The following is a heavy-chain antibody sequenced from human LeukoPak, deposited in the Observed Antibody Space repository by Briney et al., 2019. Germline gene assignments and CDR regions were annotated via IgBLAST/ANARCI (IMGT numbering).Heavy chain of an antibody. V-gene: IGHV1-8*03. CDR2: MNPDHGKT. D-gene: IGHD2-2*01. Sequence: GASVKVSCKASGYTFTSNDINWVRQATGQGLEWMGWMNPDHGKTGYAQKFQGRVIFTRDTSISTAYMELSSLRSEDTAVYYCARRNRDCSSTRCYDYYYYVDVWGKGTTVTVSS. CDR3: ARRNRDCSSTRCYDYYYYVDV. J-gene: IGHJ6*03. CDR1: GYTFTSND.